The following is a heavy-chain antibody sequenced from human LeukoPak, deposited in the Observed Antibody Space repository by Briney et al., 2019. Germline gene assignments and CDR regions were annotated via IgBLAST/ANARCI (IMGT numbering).Heavy chain of an antibody. CDR2: ISGNGDYR. J-gene: IGHJ4*02. V-gene: IGHV3-21*01. Sequence: PGGSLRLSCAASGFTFSSHTMNWVRQAPGKGLEWVSSISGNGDYRFYADSMKGRFIISRDNAKTSLYLQMNSLRAEDTAVYYCVRDGGVSGYDLLDYWGQGTLVTVSS. CDR1: GFTFSSHT. D-gene: IGHD5-12*01. CDR3: VRDGGVSGYDLLDY.